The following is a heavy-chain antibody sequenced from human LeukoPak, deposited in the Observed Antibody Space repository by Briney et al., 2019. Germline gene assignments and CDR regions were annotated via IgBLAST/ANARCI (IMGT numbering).Heavy chain of an antibody. CDR2: IKHSGST. J-gene: IGHJ4*02. V-gene: IGHV4-34*01. Sequence: SETLSLTCAVYGGSFSGYYWSWIRQPPGKGLEWIGEIKHSGSTNYNPSLKSRVTISLDTSKNQFSLNLNSLTAADTAVYYCARAVHYSGTSDQYTGGWYYFDFWGQGTRVTASS. D-gene: IGHD3-10*01. CDR1: GGSFSGYY. CDR3: ARAVHYSGTSDQYTGGWYYFDF.